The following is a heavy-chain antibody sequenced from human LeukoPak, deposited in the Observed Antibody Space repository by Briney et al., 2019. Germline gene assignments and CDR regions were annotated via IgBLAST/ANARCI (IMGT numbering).Heavy chain of an antibody. D-gene: IGHD1-26*01. CDR2: ISGSGDKV. J-gene: IGHJ4*02. CDR1: GFTFDDYG. CDR3: AKDWSCDY. Sequence: RPGGSLRLSCAASGFTFDDYGMSWVRQAPGKGLEWVSAISGSGDKVHYADSVKGRFTISRDNSKNTLYLQMSSLRVEDTAIYYCAKDWSCDYWGQGTLITVSS. V-gene: IGHV3-23*01.